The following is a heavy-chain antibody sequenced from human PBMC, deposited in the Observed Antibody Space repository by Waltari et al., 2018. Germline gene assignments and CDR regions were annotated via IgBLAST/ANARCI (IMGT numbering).Heavy chain of an antibody. V-gene: IGHV3-74*01. CDR1: GFPFGGYW. J-gene: IGHJ4*02. Sequence: EVPLVESGGGLVQPGGSLRLPCAASGFPFGGYWRHWLGKAPGKGLVWVSRINGDGRNTNYADSVKGRFTISRDNAKNTLYLQMNSLRAEDTAVYYCVRGGGTYGDWDYWGLGTLVTVSS. CDR2: INGDGRNT. CDR3: VRGGGTYGDWDY. D-gene: IGHD4-17*01.